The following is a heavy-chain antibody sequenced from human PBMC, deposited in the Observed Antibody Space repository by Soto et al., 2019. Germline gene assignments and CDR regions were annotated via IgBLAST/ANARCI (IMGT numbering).Heavy chain of an antibody. J-gene: IGHJ4*02. V-gene: IGHV4-59*01. CDR3: ARYRSTSAALGFDY. D-gene: IGHD2-15*01. CDR1: GGSISYYH. Sequence: SETLSLTCTVSGGSISYYHWSWIRQTPGKGLERNGYIYYNGNTKYKPSHKKRITKSKDTSKKPISIKMKTVTTADTAVYYCARYRSTSAALGFDYWGQGALVTVSS. CDR2: IYYNGNT.